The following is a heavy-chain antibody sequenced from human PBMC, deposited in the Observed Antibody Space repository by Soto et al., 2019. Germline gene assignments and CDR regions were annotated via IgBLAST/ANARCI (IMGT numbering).Heavy chain of an antibody. CDR3: AKDGGNDGYFGNWFDP. CDR2: IFYSGST. V-gene: IGHV4-59*01. Sequence: LDALSLTGAVSGGSISNYHWSWIRQPPGRGLEWIGHIFYSGSTNYNPALKSRVTISVDTSKSQFSLKLSSVTAADTAVYYCAKDGGNDGYFGNWFDPWGQGTLVTVSS. CDR1: GGSISNYH. D-gene: IGHD5-18*01. J-gene: IGHJ5*02.